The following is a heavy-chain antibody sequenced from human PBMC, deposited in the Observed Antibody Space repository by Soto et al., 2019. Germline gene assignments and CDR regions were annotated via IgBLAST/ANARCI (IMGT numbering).Heavy chain of an antibody. CDR2: ITGSSGDT. CDR1: GFTFTSHV. D-gene: IGHD6-13*01. Sequence: PGRSLRLSCAASGFTFTSHVMSRIRQAPGKGLEWVSAITGSSGDTYHADSVKGRFTISRDNTKNTLHLQMNSLRTEDTAVYYCAKGSADSRPYYFDYWGRGTLVTVSS. V-gene: IGHV3-23*01. CDR3: AKGSADSRPYYFDY. J-gene: IGHJ4*02.